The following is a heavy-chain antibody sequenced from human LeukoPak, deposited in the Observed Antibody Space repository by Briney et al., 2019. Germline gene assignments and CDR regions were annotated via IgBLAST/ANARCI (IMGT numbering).Heavy chain of an antibody. J-gene: IGHJ4*02. V-gene: IGHV3-23*01. CDR3: AKEVGVPAATDY. Sequence: QSSETLSLTCTVSGGSISSSSYYWGWIRQPPGKGLEWVSAISGSGGSTYYADSVKGRFTISRDNSKNTLYLQMNSLRAEDTAVYYCAKEVGVPAATDYWGQGTLVTVSS. CDR1: GGSISSSSYY. CDR2: ISGSGGST. D-gene: IGHD2-2*01.